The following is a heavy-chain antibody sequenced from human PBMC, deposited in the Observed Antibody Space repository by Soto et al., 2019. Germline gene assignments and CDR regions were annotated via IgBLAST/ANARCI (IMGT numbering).Heavy chain of an antibody. CDR3: ARDRRAGGNSAFYFDF. J-gene: IGHJ4*02. Sequence: LRLSCAASGFKFSNYAMSWVRQAPGKGLEWVSLISATGGGTYYADSVKGRFTISRDNSHNTLYLQVHSLTAEDTAVYYCARDRRAGGNSAFYFDFWGQGAQVTVSS. CDR1: GFKFSNYA. V-gene: IGHV3-23*01. D-gene: IGHD3-16*01. CDR2: ISATGGGT.